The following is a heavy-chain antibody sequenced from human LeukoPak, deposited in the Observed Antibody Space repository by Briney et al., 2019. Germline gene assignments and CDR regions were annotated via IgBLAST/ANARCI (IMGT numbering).Heavy chain of an antibody. D-gene: IGHD3-22*01. Sequence: GRSLRLSCAASGFTFSSYGMHWVRQAPGKGLEWVAVIWYDGSNKYYEDSVKGRFTISRDNSKNTLYLQMNSLRAEDTAVYYCARDPGNSSGYYFDYWGQGTLVTISS. V-gene: IGHV3-33*01. J-gene: IGHJ4*02. CDR2: IWYDGSNK. CDR3: ARDPGNSSGYYFDY. CDR1: GFTFSSYG.